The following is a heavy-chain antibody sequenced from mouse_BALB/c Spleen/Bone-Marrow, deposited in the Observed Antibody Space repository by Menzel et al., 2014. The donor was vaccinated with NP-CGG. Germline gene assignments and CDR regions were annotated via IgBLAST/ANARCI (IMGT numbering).Heavy chain of an antibody. D-gene: IGHD2-14*01. J-gene: IGHJ3*01. CDR2: INPGSGGI. CDR3: ASPYYRYDGFAY. CDR1: GYAFTNYW. Sequence: VKLMESGVELVRPGTSVKVSCKASGYAFTNYWIEWVKQRPGQGLEWIGVINPGSGGINYNEKFKGKATLTSDKSSSTAYMELSSLTSEDSAVYYCASPYYRYDGFAYWGQGTLVTVSA. V-gene: IGHV1-54*01.